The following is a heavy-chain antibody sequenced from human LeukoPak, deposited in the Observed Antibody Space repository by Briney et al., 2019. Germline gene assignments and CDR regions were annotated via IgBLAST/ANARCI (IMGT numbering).Heavy chain of an antibody. CDR1: GGSFSGYY. CDR2: INHSGST. Sequence: PSETLSLTCAVYGGSFSGYYWSWIRQPPGKGLEWIGEINHSGSTNYNPSLKSRVTISVDTSKNQFSLKLGSVTAADTAVYYCARGAPIIVVVPAARFHYYYYMDVWGKGTTVTVSS. V-gene: IGHV4-34*01. J-gene: IGHJ6*03. D-gene: IGHD2-2*01. CDR3: ARGAPIIVVVPAARFHYYYYMDV.